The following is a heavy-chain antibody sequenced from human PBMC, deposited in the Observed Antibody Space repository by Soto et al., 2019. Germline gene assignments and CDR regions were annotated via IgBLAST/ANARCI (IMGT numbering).Heavy chain of an antibody. Sequence: GGSLRLSCAASGFTFSNYNMNWVRQAPGKGLEWVSYISTSSSTIYYAGSVKGRFTISRDNAKNSLYLQMSSLREEDTAVYYCARDLRGLNFYFDYWGQGAQVTVSS. V-gene: IGHV3-48*02. J-gene: IGHJ4*02. CDR3: ARDLRGLNFYFDY. CDR2: ISTSSSTI. CDR1: GFTFSNYN.